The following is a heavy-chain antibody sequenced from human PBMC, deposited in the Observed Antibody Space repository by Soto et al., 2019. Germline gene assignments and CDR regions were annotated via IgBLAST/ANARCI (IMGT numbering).Heavy chain of an antibody. J-gene: IGHJ6*02. CDR2: ISGYNGKT. V-gene: IGHV1-18*01. CDR3: ASEGDVPYSYYGMDI. Sequence: QGQLVQSGGEVKKPGASVKVSCKASGYTFSSYGISWVRQAPGQGREWMGWISGYNGKTNYAQKVQDRVTMTTDTSTSTVYMELRSLRSDDTAVYYCASEGDVPYSYYGMDIWGQGTTVTVSS. CDR1: GYTFSSYG. D-gene: IGHD2-21*02.